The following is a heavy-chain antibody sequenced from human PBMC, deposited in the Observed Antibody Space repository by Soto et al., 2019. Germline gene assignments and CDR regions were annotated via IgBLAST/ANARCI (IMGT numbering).Heavy chain of an antibody. J-gene: IGHJ5*02. CDR2: IYFSGST. Sequence: QVQLQESGPGLVKPSETLSLTCTVSGGSISSNYWSWIRQPPGKGLEWIGYIYFSGSTSYNPSLKSRVTISVDTSKNQFSLKLSSVAAADTAVYYCARVDEVWRVGPWGQGTLVTVSS. D-gene: IGHD1-26*01. CDR3: ARVDEVWRVGP. CDR1: GGSISSNY. V-gene: IGHV4-59*01.